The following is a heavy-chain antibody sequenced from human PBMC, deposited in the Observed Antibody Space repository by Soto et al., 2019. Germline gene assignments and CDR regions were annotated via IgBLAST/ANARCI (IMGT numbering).Heavy chain of an antibody. Sequence: GASVKVSCKASGYTFTSYGISWVRQAPGQGLEWMGWISAYNGNTNYAQKLQGRVTMTTDTSTSTAYMELRSLRSDDTAVYYCARDLRSSSWLVGPKGYYYGMDVWGQGTTVTVSS. J-gene: IGHJ6*02. CDR2: ISAYNGNT. V-gene: IGHV1-18*01. CDR1: GYTFTSYG. D-gene: IGHD6-13*01. CDR3: ARDLRSSSWLVGPKGYYYGMDV.